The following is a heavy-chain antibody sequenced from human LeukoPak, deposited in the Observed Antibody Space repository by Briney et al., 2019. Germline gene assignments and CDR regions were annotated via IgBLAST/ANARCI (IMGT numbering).Heavy chain of an antibody. Sequence: SDTLSLTCTVSGVSISTYYWSWIRQPPGKGLEWIGHINNNGSTNYNPSLKSRVTMSVDTSKNQFSLKLSSVTAADTAVYYCARRPSILYYYYGMDVWGQGTTVTVSS. J-gene: IGHJ6*02. V-gene: IGHV4-59*08. CDR1: GVSISTYY. CDR2: INNNGST. D-gene: IGHD2-2*02. CDR3: ARRPSILYYYYGMDV.